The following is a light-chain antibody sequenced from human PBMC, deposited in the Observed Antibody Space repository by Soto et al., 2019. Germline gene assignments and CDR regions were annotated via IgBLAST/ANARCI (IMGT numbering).Light chain of an antibody. CDR1: QSISSW. Sequence: DIQMTQSPSTLSASVGDRVTITCRASQSISSWLAWYQQKPGKAPKLLIYDASSLESGVPSRCSGSGSGTEFTLTISSLQPDYFATYYCQQYNSYSPWTFGQGTKVEIK. CDR3: QQYNSYSPWT. V-gene: IGKV1-5*01. J-gene: IGKJ1*01. CDR2: DAS.